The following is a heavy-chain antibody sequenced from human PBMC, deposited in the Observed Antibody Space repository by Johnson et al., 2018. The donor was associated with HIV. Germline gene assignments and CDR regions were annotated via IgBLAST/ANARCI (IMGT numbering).Heavy chain of an antibody. CDR2: ISYDGSNK. CDR3: AKGQSSGYPKDAFDI. J-gene: IGHJ3*02. CDR1: GFNLSDYY. Sequence: QVQLVESGGGLVKPGGSLRLSCAASGFNLSDYYMRWIRQTPGKGLEWVAVISYDGSNKYYADSVKGRFTISRDNSKNTLYLQMNSLRTEDTAMYYCAKGQSSGYPKDAFDIWGRGTIVTISS. V-gene: IGHV3-30*18. D-gene: IGHD3-22*01.